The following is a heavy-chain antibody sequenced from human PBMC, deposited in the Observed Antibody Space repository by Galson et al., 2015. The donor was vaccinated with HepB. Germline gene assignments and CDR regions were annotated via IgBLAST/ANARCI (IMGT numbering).Heavy chain of an antibody. J-gene: IGHJ4*02. Sequence: QSGAEVKKPGESLRISCKGSGYSFTSYWISWVRQMPGKGLEWMGRIDPSDSYTNYSPSFQGHVTISADKSISTAYLQWSSLKASDTAMYYCARHAIGNCSGGSCYSYFDYWGQGPLVTVSS. CDR1: GYSFTSYW. V-gene: IGHV5-10-1*01. D-gene: IGHD2-15*01. CDR2: IDPSDSYT. CDR3: ARHAIGNCSGGSCYSYFDY.